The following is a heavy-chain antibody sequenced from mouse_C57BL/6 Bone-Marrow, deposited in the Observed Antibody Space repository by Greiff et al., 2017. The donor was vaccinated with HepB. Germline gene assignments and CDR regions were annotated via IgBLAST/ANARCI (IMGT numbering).Heavy chain of an antibody. CDR2: IYPGSGST. D-gene: IGHD1-1*01. CDR1: GYTFTSYW. J-gene: IGHJ2*01. V-gene: IGHV1-55*01. Sequence: QVQLQQPGAELVKPGASVKMSCKASGYTFTSYWITWVKQRPGQGLEWIGDIYPGSGSTNYNEKFKSKATLTVDTSSSTAYMQLSSLTSEDSAVYYCARSGGFYGSSYIDYWGQGTTLTVSS. CDR3: ARSGGFYGSSYIDY.